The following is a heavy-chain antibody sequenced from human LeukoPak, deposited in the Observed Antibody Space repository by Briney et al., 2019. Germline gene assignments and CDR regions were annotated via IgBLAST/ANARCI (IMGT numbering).Heavy chain of an antibody. CDR1: GGXISSYY. V-gene: IGHV4-59*08. Sequence: PSETLSLTCTVSGGXISSYYWSWIRQPPGKGLEWIGYIYYSGSTNYNPSLKSRVTISVDTSKNQFSLKLRSVTAADTAVYYCARHVGYGNNWFDPWGQGTLVTVSS. CDR2: IYYSGST. J-gene: IGHJ5*02. CDR3: ARHVGYGNNWFDP. D-gene: IGHD5-18*01.